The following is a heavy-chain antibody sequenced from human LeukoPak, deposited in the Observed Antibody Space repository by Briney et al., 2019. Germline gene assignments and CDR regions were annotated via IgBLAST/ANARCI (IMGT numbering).Heavy chain of an antibody. CDR1: GFTFGDYV. CDR2: IRSKVYGVTT. D-gene: IGHD4-23*01. J-gene: IGHJ4*02. V-gene: IGHV3-49*04. Sequence: GGSLRLSCRSSGFTFGDYVMTWVRQAPGKGLEWVGFIRSKVYGVTTEYAASVKGRFIILRDDSKSIAYLQMNSLETEDTAVYYCTRDYGGFDYWGQGTLVTVS. CDR3: TRDYGGFDY.